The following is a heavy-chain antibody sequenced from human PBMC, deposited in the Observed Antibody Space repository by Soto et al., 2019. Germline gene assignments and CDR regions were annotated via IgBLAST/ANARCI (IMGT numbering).Heavy chain of an antibody. D-gene: IGHD6-19*01. CDR1: GYTLTDFS. CDR3: ATVVSGYNSGWYVHYGLDV. Sequence: QVQLVQSGAEVKKPGASVKVSCKVYGYTLTDFSIHWVREAPGKGLERLGGFDPEDGKTIYAQKFQGRVTMTEDTSTDTVYMQLSRLRSEDTAVYYCATVVSGYNSGWYVHYGLDVWGQGTTVTVSS. V-gene: IGHV1-24*01. J-gene: IGHJ6*02. CDR2: FDPEDGKT.